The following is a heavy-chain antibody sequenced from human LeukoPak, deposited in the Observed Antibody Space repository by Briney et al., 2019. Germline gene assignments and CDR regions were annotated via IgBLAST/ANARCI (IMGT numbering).Heavy chain of an antibody. D-gene: IGHD3-3*01. Sequence: EASVKVSCKASGYTFTSYDINWVRQATGQGLEWMGWMNPNSGNTGYAQKFQGRATMTRNTSISTAYMELSSLRSEDTAVYYCARGITIFGVVTHYYYYGMDVWGQGTTVTVSS. V-gene: IGHV1-8*01. CDR3: ARGITIFGVVTHYYYYGMDV. CDR1: GYTFTSYD. CDR2: MNPNSGNT. J-gene: IGHJ6*02.